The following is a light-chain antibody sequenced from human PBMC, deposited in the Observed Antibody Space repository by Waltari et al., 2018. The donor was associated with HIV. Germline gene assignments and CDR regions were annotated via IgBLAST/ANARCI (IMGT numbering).Light chain of an antibody. Sequence: EVVLTQSPATLSVSAGERATLSCRGSQSVNTLLAWYQQKPGHPPRLLIYGASTRAADIPARFSGSGSGTEFTLAISSLQSEDSAVYYCQQYNNWPITFGQGTRLEIE. CDR3: QQYNNWPIT. CDR2: GAS. J-gene: IGKJ5*01. CDR1: QSVNTL. V-gene: IGKV3-15*01.